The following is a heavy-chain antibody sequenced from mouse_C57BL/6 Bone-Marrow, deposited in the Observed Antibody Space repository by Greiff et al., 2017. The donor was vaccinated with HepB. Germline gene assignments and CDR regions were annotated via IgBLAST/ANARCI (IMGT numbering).Heavy chain of an antibody. J-gene: IGHJ3*01. V-gene: IGHV1-81*01. CDR3: ASPHYYGSSYAWFAY. CDR2: IYPRSGNT. Sequence: VQLQQSGAELARPGASVKLSCKASGYTFTSYGISWVKQRTGQGLEWIGEIYPRSGNTYYNEKFKGKATLTADKSSSTAYMELRSLTSEDSAVYFCASPHYYGSSYAWFAYWGQGTLVTVSA. CDR1: GYTFTSYG. D-gene: IGHD1-1*01.